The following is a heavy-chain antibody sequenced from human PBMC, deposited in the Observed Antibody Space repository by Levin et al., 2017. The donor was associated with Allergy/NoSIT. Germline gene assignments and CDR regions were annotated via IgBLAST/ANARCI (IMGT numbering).Heavy chain of an antibody. D-gene: IGHD6-19*01. Sequence: GGSLRLSCAASGFTFRTLAMNWVRQAPGKGLEWVSAISDSGGTTYYADSVKGRFTVSRDNSKNMLYLQMNSLTAEDTAVYYCTKDQRRTSGWYRMEYWGQGTLVTVSS. CDR1: GFTFRTLA. CDR3: TKDQRRTSGWYRMEY. V-gene: IGHV3-23*01. CDR2: ISDSGGTT. J-gene: IGHJ4*02.